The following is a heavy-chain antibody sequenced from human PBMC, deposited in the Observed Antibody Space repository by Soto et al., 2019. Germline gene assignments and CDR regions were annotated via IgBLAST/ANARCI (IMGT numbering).Heavy chain of an antibody. D-gene: IGHD2-15*01. J-gene: IGHJ2*01. CDR1: GFTFSSYS. Sequence: EVQLVESGGGLVKPGGSLSLSCAASGFTFSSYSMNWVRQAPGKGMEWVSSISSSSSYIYYGDSVKGRFTISSDNAKNSLYLQMNSLRAEDTAVYYCARGYCSGGSCSLFDLWGSGTLVTVSS. V-gene: IGHV3-21*01. CDR2: ISSSSSYI. CDR3: ARGYCSGGSCSLFDL.